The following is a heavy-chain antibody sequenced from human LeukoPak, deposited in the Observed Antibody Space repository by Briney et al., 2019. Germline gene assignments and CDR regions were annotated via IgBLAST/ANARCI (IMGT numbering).Heavy chain of an antibody. J-gene: IGHJ4*02. CDR3: ARVISSASCALDY. D-gene: IGHD2-2*01. CDR1: GFTFSSFW. Sequence: PGGSLRLSCAASGFTFSSFWMSWVRQAPGKGLEWVAHIKQDGSEKYYVDSVKGRFTISRDNAKNSLYLQMDSLSAEDTAVYFCARVISSASCALDYWGPGTLVTVSS. CDR2: IKQDGSEK. V-gene: IGHV3-7*03.